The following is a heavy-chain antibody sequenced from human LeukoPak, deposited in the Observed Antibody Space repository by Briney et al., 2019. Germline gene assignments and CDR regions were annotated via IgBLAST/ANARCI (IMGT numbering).Heavy chain of an antibody. CDR2: ISAYNGNT. CDR3: ARVRYRLAETYIDY. J-gene: IGHJ4*02. CDR1: GYSFTTYG. Sequence: ASVKVSCKASGYSFTTYGITWVRQAPGQGFEWMGWISAYNGNTNSAQNLQGRVTMTTDTSTSTAYLELRSLTSDDTAVYYCARVRYRLAETYIDYWGQGTLVTVSS. D-gene: IGHD3-16*01. V-gene: IGHV1-18*01.